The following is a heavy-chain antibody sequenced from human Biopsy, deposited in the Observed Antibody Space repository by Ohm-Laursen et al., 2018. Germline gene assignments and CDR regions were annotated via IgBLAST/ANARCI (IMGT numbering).Heavy chain of an antibody. D-gene: IGHD6-19*01. CDR2: IYSGGNT. Sequence: SETLSLTCTVSGDSLTSGPENWSWIRQSPGQGLEYIGFIYSGGNTNYNPSLKNRVTMSVDTSKNQFSLKLSSVIAADTAVYYCARGRRTSGWPYFDNWGQGALVIVSP. CDR3: ARGRRTSGWPYFDN. V-gene: IGHV4-61*01. CDR1: GDSLTSGPEN. J-gene: IGHJ4*02.